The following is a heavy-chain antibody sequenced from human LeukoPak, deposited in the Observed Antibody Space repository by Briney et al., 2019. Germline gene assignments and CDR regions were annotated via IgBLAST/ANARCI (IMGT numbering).Heavy chain of an antibody. CDR3: ARDLQAAAGTSGFDY. D-gene: IGHD6-13*01. CDR1: GFTFSSYA. Sequence: PGRSLRLSCADSGFTFSSYAMHWVRQAPGKGLEWVAVISYDGSNKYYADSVKGRFTISRDNSKNTLYLQMNSLRAEDTAVYYCARDLQAAAGTSGFDYWGQGTLVTVSS. CDR2: ISYDGSNK. J-gene: IGHJ4*02. V-gene: IGHV3-30*04.